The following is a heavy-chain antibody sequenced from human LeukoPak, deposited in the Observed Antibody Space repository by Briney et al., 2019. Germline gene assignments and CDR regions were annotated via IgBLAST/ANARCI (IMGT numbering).Heavy chain of an antibody. Sequence: MPGGSLRLSCAAFGFTFNNAWMSWVRQAPGKGREWVGRIKRKADGVTKDYAAPVKGRLTISRDDSKNTLYLQMNSLKTEDTAMYYCTTDDPVNRSWGQGTLVTVSS. CDR1: GFTFNNAW. D-gene: IGHD2/OR15-2a*01. J-gene: IGHJ4*02. CDR3: TTDDPVNRS. CDR2: IKRKADGVTK. V-gene: IGHV3-15*01.